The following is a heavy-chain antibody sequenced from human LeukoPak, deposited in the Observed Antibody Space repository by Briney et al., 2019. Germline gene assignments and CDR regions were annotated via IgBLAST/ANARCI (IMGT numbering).Heavy chain of an antibody. D-gene: IGHD3-22*01. J-gene: IGHJ4*02. CDR1: GGSISSYY. V-gene: IGHV4-4*07. CDR3: ARSLLTGYDSSGYSYYFDY. CDR2: IYTSGST. Sequence: SETLSLTCTVSGGSISSYYWSWIRQPAGKGLEWIGRIYTSGSTNYNPSLKSRVTMSVDTSKNQFSLKLSSVTAADTAVYYCARSLLTGYDSSGYSYYFDYWGQGTLVTVSS.